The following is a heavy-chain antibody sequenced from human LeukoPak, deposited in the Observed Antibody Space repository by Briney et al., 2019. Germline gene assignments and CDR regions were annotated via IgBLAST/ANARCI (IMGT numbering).Heavy chain of an antibody. CDR1: GFTFSSYE. D-gene: IGHD6-13*01. J-gene: IGHJ4*02. CDR3: ASHIAAAGTGWLGY. V-gene: IGHV3-48*03. Sequence: GGSLRLSCAASGFTFSSYEMSWVRQAPGKGLEWVSYISSSGSTIYYADSVKGRFTISRDNAKNSLYLQMNSLRAEDTAVYYCASHIAAAGTGWLGYWGQGTLVTVSS. CDR2: ISSSGSTI.